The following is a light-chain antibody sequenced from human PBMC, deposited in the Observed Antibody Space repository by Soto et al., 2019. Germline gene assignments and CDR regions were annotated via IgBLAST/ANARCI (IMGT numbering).Light chain of an antibody. CDR1: STDIGAYNY. CDR2: EVT. Sequence: QSVLTQPSSVSGSPGGSITISFTGTSTDIGAYNYASWYQQHPGKAPKLLIYEVTNRPSGVSNRFSGSKSGNTASLTISGLQAEDEANNYCTSYTSLSKRVLGTGTKVTVL. V-gene: IGLV2-14*01. CDR3: TSYTSLSKRV. J-gene: IGLJ1*01.